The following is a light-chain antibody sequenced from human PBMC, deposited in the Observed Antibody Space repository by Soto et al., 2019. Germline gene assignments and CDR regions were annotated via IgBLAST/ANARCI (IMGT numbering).Light chain of an antibody. CDR2: WAS. J-gene: IGKJ5*01. CDR1: QSVLYSSNNNNY. Sequence: DIVRTQSPDSLAVSLGERATIKCKSSQSVLYSSNNNNYLAWFQQKPGQPPKLLFYWASTRESGVPDRFSGSGSGTDFTLTISSLQAEDVAVYYCQQYYNSPITFGQGTRLEIK. CDR3: QQYYNSPIT. V-gene: IGKV4-1*01.